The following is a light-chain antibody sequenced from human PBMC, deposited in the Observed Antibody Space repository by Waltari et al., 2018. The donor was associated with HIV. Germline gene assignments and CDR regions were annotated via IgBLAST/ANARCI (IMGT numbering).Light chain of an antibody. Sequence: SYELTQPPSVSVSPGQTASLTCSGDKLGDKYACWYQQKPGQSPVRVIYQDDKRPSGIPERFSGSNSGNTATLTISGTQAMDEADYYCQTWDSNILFGGGTKLTVL. V-gene: IGLV3-1*01. CDR2: QDD. CDR1: KLGDKY. CDR3: QTWDSNIL. J-gene: IGLJ2*01.